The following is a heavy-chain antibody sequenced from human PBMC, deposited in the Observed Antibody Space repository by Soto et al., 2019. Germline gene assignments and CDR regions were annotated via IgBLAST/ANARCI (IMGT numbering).Heavy chain of an antibody. J-gene: IGHJ4*02. D-gene: IGHD6-6*01. CDR1: GVSISSSNYY. CDR2: ISYAGTT. CDR3: APALVNVARPFDD. V-gene: IGHV4-39*02. Sequence: SETLSLTCLVSGVSISSSNYYWGWIRQPPGKGLEWIGTISYAGTTYYNPSLKSRVAISADTSNNHFSLKLTSVTAAETAVYFCAPALVNVARPFDDWGQGTRVTVS.